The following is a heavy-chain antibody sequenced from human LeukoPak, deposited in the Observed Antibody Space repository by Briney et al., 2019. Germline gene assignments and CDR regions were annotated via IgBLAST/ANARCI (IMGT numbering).Heavy chain of an antibody. V-gene: IGHV3-66*02. J-gene: IGHJ4*02. Sequence: GGSLRLSCAASGFTLSSNYMSWVRQAPGKGLEWVSVIYSGGSTYYADSVTGRFTISRDNSKNTLYLQMNSLRAEDTAVYYCARGRELLHFDYWGQGTLVTVSS. CDR3: ARGRELLHFDY. CDR2: IYSGGST. CDR1: GFTLSSNY. D-gene: IGHD1-26*01.